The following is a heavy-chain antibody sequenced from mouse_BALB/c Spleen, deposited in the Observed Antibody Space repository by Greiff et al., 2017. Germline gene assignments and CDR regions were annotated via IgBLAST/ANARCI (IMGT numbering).Heavy chain of an antibody. V-gene: IGHV5-17*02. CDR2: ISSGSSTI. CDR1: GFTFSSFG. J-gene: IGHJ4*01. CDR3: AREGVRDAMDY. Sequence: EVQVVESGGGLVQPGGSRKLSCAASGFTFSSFGMHWVRQAPEKGLEWVAYISSGSSTIYYADTVKGRFTISRDNPKNTLFLQMTSLRSEDTAMYYCAREGVRDAMDYWGQGTSVTVSS. D-gene: IGHD2-14*01.